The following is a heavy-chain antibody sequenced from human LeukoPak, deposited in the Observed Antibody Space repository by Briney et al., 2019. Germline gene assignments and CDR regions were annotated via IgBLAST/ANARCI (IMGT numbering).Heavy chain of an antibody. CDR1: GFTLRSSW. V-gene: IGHV3-7*01. D-gene: IGHD4-17*01. Sequence: GGSLRLSCAASGFTLRSSWMTWVRQAPGKGLEWVANIKEDGSEENYVDSVKGRFTISRDDAKNSLCLQMNSLGAEDTAVYYCARNTVSAAGDYWGQGTLVIVSS. CDR3: ARNTVSAAGDY. CDR2: IKEDGSEE. J-gene: IGHJ4*02.